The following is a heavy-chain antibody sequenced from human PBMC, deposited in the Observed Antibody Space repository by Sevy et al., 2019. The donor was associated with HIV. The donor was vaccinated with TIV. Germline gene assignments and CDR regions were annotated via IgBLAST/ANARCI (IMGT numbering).Heavy chain of an antibody. CDR1: GFTFSSYA. Sequence: GGSLRLSCAASGFTFSSYAMHWVRQAPGKGLEWVAVISYDGSNKYYADSVKGRFTISRDNSKNTLYLQMNSLRAEDTAVYYCARDRDRAVVVAATLDYWGQGTLVTVSS. D-gene: IGHD2-15*01. V-gene: IGHV3-30-3*01. J-gene: IGHJ4*02. CDR2: ISYDGSNK. CDR3: ARDRDRAVVVAATLDY.